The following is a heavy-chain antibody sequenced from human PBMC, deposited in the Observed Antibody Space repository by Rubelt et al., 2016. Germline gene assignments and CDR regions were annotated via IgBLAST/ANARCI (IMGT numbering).Heavy chain of an antibody. D-gene: IGHD6-6*01. CDR2: IIPILGIA. Sequence: QVQLVQSGAEVKKPGSSVKVSCKASGGTFSSYAISWVRQAPGQGLEWMGRIIPILGIANYAQKFQGRVTITADKSTSTASMEWSSLRSEDTAVYYCASSLPNLFGIAARDYYYYYGMDVWGQGTTVTVSS. CDR1: GGTFSSYA. V-gene: IGHV1-69*04. J-gene: IGHJ6*02. CDR3: ASSLPNLFGIAARDYYYYYGMDV.